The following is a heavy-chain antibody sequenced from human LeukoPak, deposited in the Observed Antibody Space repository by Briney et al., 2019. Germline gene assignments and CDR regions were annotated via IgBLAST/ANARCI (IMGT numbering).Heavy chain of an antibody. CDR2: FYSSGSP. J-gene: IGHJ4*02. CDR3: ARDRAIGSGSYYLFDY. CDR1: GGSISSYY. D-gene: IGHD3-10*01. V-gene: IGHV4-4*07. Sequence: SETLSLTCTVSGGSISSYYWSWLRHPAGKGLEWFGHFYSSGSPNYNPSLKSRVDMSVDTSKNQFSLKLSSVTAADTAVYYCARDRAIGSGSYYLFDYWGQGTLVTVSS.